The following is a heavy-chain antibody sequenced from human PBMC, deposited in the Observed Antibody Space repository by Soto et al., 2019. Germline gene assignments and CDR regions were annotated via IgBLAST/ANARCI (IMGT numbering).Heavy chain of an antibody. J-gene: IGHJ6*02. CDR1: GFTFSSYA. CDR2: ISYDGSNK. Sequence: PVGSLRLSGAASGFTFSSYAMHWVRQAPGKGLEWVAVISYDGSNKYYADSVKGRFTISRDNSKNTLYLQMNSLRAEDTAVYYCARSDEEAYYYYYGMDVWGQGTTVTVSS. CDR3: ARSDEEAYYYYYGMDV. V-gene: IGHV3-30-3*01.